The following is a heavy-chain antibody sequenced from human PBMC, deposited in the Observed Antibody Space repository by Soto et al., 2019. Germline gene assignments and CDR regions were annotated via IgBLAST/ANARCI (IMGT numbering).Heavy chain of an antibody. J-gene: IGHJ4*02. Sequence: GGSLRLSCAASGFTFSSYVMHWVRQAPGKGLEWVALISYDGGNEDYADSVKGRFTISRDNSENTLHLQMNTLRTEDTAVYYSAKGRQLDFDSWGQGTLVTVSS. CDR1: GFTFSSYV. CDR3: AKGRQLDFDS. CDR2: ISYDGGNE. V-gene: IGHV3-30*18. D-gene: IGHD6-6*01.